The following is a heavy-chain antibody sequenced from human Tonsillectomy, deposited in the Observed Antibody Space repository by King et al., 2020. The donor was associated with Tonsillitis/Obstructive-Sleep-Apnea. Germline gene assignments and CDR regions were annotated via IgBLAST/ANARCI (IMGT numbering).Heavy chain of an antibody. CDR1: GYTFTSCA. Sequence: QLVQSGSELKKPGASVKVSCKASGYTFTSCAMNWVRQAPGQGLEWMGWINTNTGNPTYAQGFTGRFVFSLDTSVTTAYLQLSSLKAEDTAVYYCARAGYYDFWSGQDKRFDYWGQGTLVTVSS. V-gene: IGHV7-4-1*02. J-gene: IGHJ4*02. D-gene: IGHD3-3*01. CDR2: INTNTGNP. CDR3: ARAGYYDFWSGQDKRFDY.